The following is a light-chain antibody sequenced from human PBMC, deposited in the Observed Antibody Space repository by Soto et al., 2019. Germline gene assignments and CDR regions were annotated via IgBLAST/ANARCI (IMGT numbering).Light chain of an antibody. V-gene: IGKV3D-15*01. CDR1: QSVDND. CDR3: QQHISWPLT. J-gene: IGKJ4*01. Sequence: EIVMTQSPATLSVSPGDRATLSCRASQSVDNDLAWYQQKPGQPPRLLIYDASTRATGIPARFSGSQSGTEFTLTISSLLSEDFAVYYCQQHISWPLTFGGGTKVEIK. CDR2: DAS.